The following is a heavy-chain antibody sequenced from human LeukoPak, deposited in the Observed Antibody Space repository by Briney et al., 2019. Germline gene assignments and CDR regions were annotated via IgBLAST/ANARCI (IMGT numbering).Heavy chain of an antibody. CDR1: GDSISRYY. D-gene: IGHD3-22*01. J-gene: IGHJ6*02. CDR3: AREARYYDSSGYYASYGMDV. Sequence: SETLSLTCTVSGDSISRYYWSWIRQSPGKGLEWIGYIYYSGSTNYNPSLKSRVTISVDTSKNQFSLKLSSVTAADTAVYYCAREARYYDSSGYYASYGMDVWGQGTTVTVSS. V-gene: IGHV4-59*01. CDR2: IYYSGST.